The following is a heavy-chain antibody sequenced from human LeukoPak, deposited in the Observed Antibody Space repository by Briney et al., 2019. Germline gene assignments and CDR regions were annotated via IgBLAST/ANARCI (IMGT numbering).Heavy chain of an antibody. V-gene: IGHV3-30*02. CDR3: ARGGQPLLGNWFAP. CDR2: IRYDGSNK. J-gene: IGHJ5*02. CDR1: GFTFSSYG. Sequence: GGSLRLSCAASGFTFSSYGMHWVRQAPGKGLEWVAFIRYDGSNKYYADSVKGRFTISRDNSKNTLYLQMNSLRAEDTAVYYCARGGQPLLGNWFAPWGRGTLVTVSS. D-gene: IGHD2-21*02.